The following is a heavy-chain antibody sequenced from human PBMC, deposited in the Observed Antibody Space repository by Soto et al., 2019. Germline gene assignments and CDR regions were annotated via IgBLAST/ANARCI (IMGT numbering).Heavy chain of an antibody. CDR3: ARPLEVRDAFDI. Sequence: GGSLRLSCAASGFTFSSYSMNWARQAPGKGLKWVSSISSSGSYIYYADSVKGRFTISRDNAKNSLYLQMNSLRAEDTAVYYCARPLEVRDAFDIWGQGTVVTVSS. D-gene: IGHD3-10*01. V-gene: IGHV3-21*01. CDR2: ISSSGSYI. J-gene: IGHJ3*02. CDR1: GFTFSSYS.